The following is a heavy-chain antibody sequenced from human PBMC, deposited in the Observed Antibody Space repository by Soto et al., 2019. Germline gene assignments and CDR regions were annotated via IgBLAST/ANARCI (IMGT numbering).Heavy chain of an antibody. D-gene: IGHD3-22*01. V-gene: IGHV3-23*01. CDR3: AKSTYYYDSSGYPFDY. Sequence: GGSLRLSCGTSGFTFANFGMGWVRQAPGKGLYWVSGISSSGRRTYYADSVKGRFTISRDNSKNTLYLQMDSLRADDTAVYYCAKSTYYYDSSGYPFDYWGQGTLVTVSS. J-gene: IGHJ4*02. CDR2: ISSSGRRT. CDR1: GFTFANFG.